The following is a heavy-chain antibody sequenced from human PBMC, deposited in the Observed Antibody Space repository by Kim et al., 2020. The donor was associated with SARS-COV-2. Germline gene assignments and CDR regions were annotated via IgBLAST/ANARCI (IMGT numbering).Heavy chain of an antibody. J-gene: IGHJ4*02. CDR3: ARDQTPYFDWLTGSFDS. CDR1: GYTFSSYA. V-gene: IGHV7-4-1*02. CDR2: INTNNGNP. D-gene: IGHD3-9*01. Sequence: ASVKVSCKASGYTFSSYAINWVRQAPGQGLEWMGWINTNNGNPTYAQGFTGRFVFSLDTSVSAAYLQISSLKAEDTGIYYCARDQTPYFDWLTGSFDSWGQGTLVTVSS.